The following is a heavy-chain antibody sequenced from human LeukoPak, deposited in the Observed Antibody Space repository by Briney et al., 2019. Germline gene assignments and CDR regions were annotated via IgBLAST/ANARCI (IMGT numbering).Heavy chain of an antibody. V-gene: IGHV1-24*01. CDR1: GYTLTELS. CDR3: ATRNSSITRINRNYYYYVMDV. CDR2: FDPEDGET. J-gene: IGHJ6*04. Sequence: ASVKVSCKVSGYTLTELSMHWVRQAPGKGLEWMGGFDPEDGETIYARKFQGRVTMTEDTSTDTAYMELSSLRSEDTAVYFCATRNSSITRINRNYYYYVMDVWAKGTTVTVSS. D-gene: IGHD2-2*01.